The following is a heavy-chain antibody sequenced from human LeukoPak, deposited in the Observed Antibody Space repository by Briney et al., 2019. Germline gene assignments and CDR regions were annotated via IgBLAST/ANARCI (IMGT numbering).Heavy chain of an antibody. CDR1: GFTFSSYW. D-gene: IGHD6-19*01. J-gene: IGHJ4*02. Sequence: GGSLRLSCAASGFTFSSYWMSWVRQAPGKGLEWVANIKQDGSEKYYVDSVKGRFTISRDNAKNSLYLQMNSLRAEDTAVYYCAKTGYSSGWYFYYYYWGQGTLVTVSS. CDR3: AKTGYSSGWYFYYYY. CDR2: IKQDGSEK. V-gene: IGHV3-7*03.